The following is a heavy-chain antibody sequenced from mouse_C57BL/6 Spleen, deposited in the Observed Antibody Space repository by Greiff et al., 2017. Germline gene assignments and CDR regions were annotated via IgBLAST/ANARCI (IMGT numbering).Heavy chain of an antibody. CDR2: IRNKANGYTT. CDR1: GFTFTAYY. V-gene: IGHV7-3*01. J-gene: IGHJ4*01. D-gene: IGHD4-1*01. Sequence: EVKLVESGGGLVQPGGSLSLSCAASGFTFTAYYMSWVRQPPGKALEWLGFIRNKANGYTTEYSASVKGRFTISRDNSQSILYLQMNALRAEDSATYYCARAPNWYYAMDYWGQGTSVTVSS. CDR3: ARAPNWYYAMDY.